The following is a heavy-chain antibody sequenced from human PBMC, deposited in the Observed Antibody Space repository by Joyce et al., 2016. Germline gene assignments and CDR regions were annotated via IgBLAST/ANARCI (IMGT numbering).Heavy chain of an antibody. CDR3: ARGRRMTIVGVVVPPLDP. CDR1: GGSLSGYL. V-gene: IGHV4-34*01. D-gene: IGHD3-3*01. Sequence: QVQLHQWGAGLLKPSETLSLTCAVYGGSLSGYLWSWIRQPPGKGLEWIGEINHSGSTNYNPSLKSRVTISVNTSKSQFSLKLSSVTAADTAVYYCARGRRMTIVGVVVPPLDPWGQGTLVTVSS. CDR2: INHSGST. J-gene: IGHJ5*02.